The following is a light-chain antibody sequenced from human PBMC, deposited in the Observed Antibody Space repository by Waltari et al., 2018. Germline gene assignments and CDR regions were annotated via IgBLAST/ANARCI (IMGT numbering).Light chain of an antibody. CDR3: SSYAGRNNIVL. Sequence: QSALTQPPSASGSPGQSVTISCTGTSSDVGSYNYVSWYQQHPGKAPKLMIYEVSKRPAGVPDGGSGSKSGNTASLTVSGLQAEDEADYYCSSYAGRNNIVLFGGGTKLTVL. J-gene: IGLJ2*01. V-gene: IGLV2-8*01. CDR2: EVS. CDR1: SSDVGSYNY.